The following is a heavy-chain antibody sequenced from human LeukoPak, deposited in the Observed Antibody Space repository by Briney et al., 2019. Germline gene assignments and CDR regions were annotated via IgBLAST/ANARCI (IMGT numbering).Heavy chain of an antibody. V-gene: IGHV1-46*01. CDR2: INPSGNST. J-gene: IGHJ4*02. Sequence: ASVKVSCKASGYTFTSYYMHWVRQAPGQGLEWMGIINPSGNSTNYAQKFQGRVTMTRDTSISTAYMELSRLRSDDTAVYYCARVRGYYDSSGYDEVDYWGQGTLVTVSS. CDR1: GYTFTSYY. CDR3: ARVRGYYDSSGYDEVDY. D-gene: IGHD3-22*01.